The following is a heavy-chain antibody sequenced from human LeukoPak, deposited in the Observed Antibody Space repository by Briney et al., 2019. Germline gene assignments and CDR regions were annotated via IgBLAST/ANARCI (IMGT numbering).Heavy chain of an antibody. V-gene: IGHV3-23*01. Sequence: GGSLRLSCAASGFTFSNYAMNWFRQAPGKGLEWVSAISGSGGSTYYAVSVKGRFTISRDNSKNTLYLQMNSLRAEDTAVYYCAKGPLSHFDYWGQGTLVTVSS. CDR1: GFTFSNYA. CDR3: AKGPLSHFDY. CDR2: ISGSGGST. J-gene: IGHJ4*02. D-gene: IGHD2/OR15-2a*01.